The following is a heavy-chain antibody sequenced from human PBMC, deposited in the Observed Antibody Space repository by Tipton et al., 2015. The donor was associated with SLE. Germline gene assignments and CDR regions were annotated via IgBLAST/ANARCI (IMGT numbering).Heavy chain of an antibody. Sequence: TLSLTCTVSGGSISSSSFYWGWIRQPPGKGLEWIGRIFYSGSTNYNPSLKSRVTISVDTTKNQFSLKLSSVTAADTAVDYCGRMTRDDSRGYRGFDFWGQGTMVTVSS. D-gene: IGHD3-22*01. CDR1: GGSISSSSFY. V-gene: IGHV4-39*07. CDR3: GRMTRDDSRGYRGFDF. J-gene: IGHJ3*01. CDR2: IFYSGST.